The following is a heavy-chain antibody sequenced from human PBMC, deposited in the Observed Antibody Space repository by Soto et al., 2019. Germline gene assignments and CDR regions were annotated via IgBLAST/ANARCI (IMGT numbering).Heavy chain of an antibody. Sequence: VASVKVSCKASGNTFTSYDINWVRQATGHGLERMGWINPNSGNIGYAQKFQGRVTMTRDTAIRTAYMEVSRLRSDDTAVYYCARGRASGSYYLLDYWGQGTLVTVSS. CDR2: INPNSGNI. CDR1: GNTFTSYD. V-gene: IGHV1-8*01. CDR3: ARGRASGSYYLLDY. D-gene: IGHD3-10*01. J-gene: IGHJ4*02.